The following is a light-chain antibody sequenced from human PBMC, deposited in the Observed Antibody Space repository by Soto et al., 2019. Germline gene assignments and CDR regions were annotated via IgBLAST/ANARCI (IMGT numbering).Light chain of an antibody. Sequence: IEMTQSPSSLSASVGDRVTITCRASQGIRNDLGWYKQKPGKAPKRLIYAASSFQSGVPSRFRGSGSGTEFTLTISSLKPDDFATYYCQQYNSYSITFGQGTRLEIK. CDR3: QQYNSYSIT. V-gene: IGKV1-17*01. J-gene: IGKJ5*01. CDR1: QGIRND. CDR2: AAS.